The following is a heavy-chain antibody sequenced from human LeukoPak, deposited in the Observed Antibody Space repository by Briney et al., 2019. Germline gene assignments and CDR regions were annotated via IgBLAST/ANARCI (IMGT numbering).Heavy chain of an antibody. CDR1: GGSFSGYY. J-gene: IGHJ6*03. CDR2: INHSGRT. V-gene: IGHV4-34*01. CDR3: ARLTMVRGVTPYYYYMDV. D-gene: IGHD3-10*01. Sequence: SETLSLTCAVYGGSFSGYYWSWIRQPPGKGLEWIGEINHSGRTNYNPSLKSRVTISVDTSKNQFSLKLSSVTAADTAVYYCARLTMVRGVTPYYYYMDVWGKGTTVTVSS.